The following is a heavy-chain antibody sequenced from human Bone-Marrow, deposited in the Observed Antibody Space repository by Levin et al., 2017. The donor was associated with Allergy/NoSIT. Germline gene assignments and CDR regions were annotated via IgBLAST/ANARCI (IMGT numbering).Heavy chain of an antibody. Sequence: GGSLRLSCAASGFTFDDYAMHWVRQAPGKGLEWVSGISWNSGSIGYADSVKGRFTISRDNAKNSLYLQMNSLRAEDTALYYCAKGVTTLTYYFDYWGQGTLVTVSS. V-gene: IGHV3-9*01. D-gene: IGHD4-17*01. CDR1: GFTFDDYA. J-gene: IGHJ4*02. CDR2: ISWNSGSI. CDR3: AKGVTTLTYYFDY.